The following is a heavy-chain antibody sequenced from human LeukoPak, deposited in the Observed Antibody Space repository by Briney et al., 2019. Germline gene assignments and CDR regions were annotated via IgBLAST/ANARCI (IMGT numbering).Heavy chain of an antibody. V-gene: IGHV3-30-3*01. J-gene: IGHJ5*02. CDR2: ISYDGSNK. D-gene: IGHD6-19*01. CDR3: ATSSGWFGPNWFDP. Sequence: PGGSLRLSCAACGFTFSSYAMHWVRQAPGEGLEWVAVISYDGSNKYYADSVKGRFTISRDNSKNTLYLQMNSLRAEDTAVYYCATSSGWFGPNWFDPWGQGTLVTVTS. CDR1: GFTFSSYA.